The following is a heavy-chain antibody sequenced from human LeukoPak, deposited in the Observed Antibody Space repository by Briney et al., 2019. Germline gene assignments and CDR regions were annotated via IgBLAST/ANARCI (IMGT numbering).Heavy chain of an antibody. CDR1: GFTFISYG. Sequence: GGSLRLSCVASGFTFISYGMGWVRQAPGKGLEWVSAISGSGDNTYYADSVKGRFTISRDNSKNTLFLQMNTLRADDTAIYYCAKEAGSMLPFDYWGQGTLVTVSS. D-gene: IGHD2-8*01. CDR2: ISGSGDNT. V-gene: IGHV3-23*01. J-gene: IGHJ4*02. CDR3: AKEAGSMLPFDY.